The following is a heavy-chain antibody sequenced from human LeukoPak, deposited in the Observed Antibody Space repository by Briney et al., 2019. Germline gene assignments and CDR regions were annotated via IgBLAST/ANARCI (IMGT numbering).Heavy chain of an antibody. Sequence: SETLSLTCTVSGGSISRSSYYWGWIRQPPGKGLEWIGEINHSGSTNYNPSLKSRVTISVDTSKNQFSLKLSSVTAADTAVYYCARAGRITMVRGVKLRHYMDVWGIGTTVTVSS. J-gene: IGHJ6*03. D-gene: IGHD3-10*01. CDR1: GGSISRSSYY. CDR2: INHSGST. V-gene: IGHV4-39*07. CDR3: ARAGRITMVRGVKLRHYMDV.